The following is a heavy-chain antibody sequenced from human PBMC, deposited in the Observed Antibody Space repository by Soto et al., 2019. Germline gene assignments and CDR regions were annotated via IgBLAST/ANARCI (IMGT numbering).Heavy chain of an antibody. J-gene: IGHJ4*02. CDR2: IQTMPDGGTT. CDR1: GFTFNTSW. V-gene: IGHV3-15*07. Sequence: EVQLLESGGGLVKPGGSLRLSCVASGFTFNTSWMNWVRQTPGKGLEWVGRIQTMPDGGTTEYTDSVKGRFTISRDASNNTLYLQTNSLQTDDTAVYYCARASRGAIGNYWGQGILVTVSS. CDR3: ARASRGAIGNY. D-gene: IGHD1-26*01.